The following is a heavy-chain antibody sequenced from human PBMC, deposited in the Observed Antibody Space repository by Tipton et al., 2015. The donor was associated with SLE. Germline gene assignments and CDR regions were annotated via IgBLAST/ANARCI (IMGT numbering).Heavy chain of an antibody. CDR1: GYTLTELS. V-gene: IGHV1-24*01. CDR3: ATGYCSDDCYDLFDY. Sequence: QSGPEVKKPGASVKVSCKVSGYTLTELSTHWVRQAPGKGLEWMGGFDPEDGRTIYAQKFQGRFTMAVDTSTDTAYMELTSLRSEDTAVYYCATGYCSDDCYDLFDYWGQGTLVIVSS. CDR2: FDPEDGRT. J-gene: IGHJ4*02. D-gene: IGHD2-21*02.